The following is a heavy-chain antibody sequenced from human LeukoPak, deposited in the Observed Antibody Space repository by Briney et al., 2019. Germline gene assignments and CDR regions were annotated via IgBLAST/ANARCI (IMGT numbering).Heavy chain of an antibody. CDR2: INHSGST. J-gene: IGHJ4*02. D-gene: IGHD3-9*01. CDR1: GGSFSGYY. Sequence: PSETLSLTCAVYGGSFSGYYWSWIRQPPGKGLEWIGEINHSGSTNYNPSLKSRVAISVDTSKNQFSLKLSSVTAADTAVYYCARGNYDILTGTGIYFDYWGQGTLVTVSS. V-gene: IGHV4-34*01. CDR3: ARGNYDILTGTGIYFDY.